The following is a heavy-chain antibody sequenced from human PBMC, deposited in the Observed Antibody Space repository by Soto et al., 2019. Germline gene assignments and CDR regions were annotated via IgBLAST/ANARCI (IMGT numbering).Heavy chain of an antibody. Sequence: EVQLLDSGGGLVQPGGSLRLSCTASGFTFSDYAMSWVRQPPGKGLEWVSVISAGGSTYYADSVKGRFTVSRANSKNTLYLQMNSLRAEDTAVYYCANVPIWCSSTSCYTEGFDYWGQRTLVTVSS. CDR2: ISAGGST. CDR1: GFTFSDYA. J-gene: IGHJ4*02. D-gene: IGHD2-2*02. CDR3: ANVPIWCSSTSCYTEGFDY. V-gene: IGHV3-23*01.